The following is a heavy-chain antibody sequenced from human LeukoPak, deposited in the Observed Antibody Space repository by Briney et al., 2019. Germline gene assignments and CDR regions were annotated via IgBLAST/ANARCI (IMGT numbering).Heavy chain of an antibody. CDR3: ARDHRYSSSLFDY. J-gene: IGHJ4*02. CDR2: IWYDGSNK. Sequence: GGSLRLSCAASGFTFSSYGMLWVRQAPGKGLEWVAVIWYDGSNKYYADSVKGRFTISRDNSKNTLYLQMNSLRAEDTAAYYCARDHRYSSSLFDYWGQGTLVTVSS. CDR1: GFTFSSYG. D-gene: IGHD6-13*01. V-gene: IGHV3-33*01.